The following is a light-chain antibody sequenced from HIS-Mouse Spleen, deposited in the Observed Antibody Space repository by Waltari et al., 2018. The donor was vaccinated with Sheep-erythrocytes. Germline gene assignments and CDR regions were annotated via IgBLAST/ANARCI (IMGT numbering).Light chain of an antibody. CDR1: SSNIGNNN. Sequence: QSVLTQPPSVSAAPGQKVTISCSGSSSNIGNNNVSGYQQLPGTAPKLLIYDNNKRPSGIPDRFSGSKSGTSATLGITGLQTGDEADYYCGTWDSSLSAGVFGGGTKLTVL. J-gene: IGLJ3*02. CDR2: DNN. CDR3: GTWDSSLSAGV. V-gene: IGLV1-51*01.